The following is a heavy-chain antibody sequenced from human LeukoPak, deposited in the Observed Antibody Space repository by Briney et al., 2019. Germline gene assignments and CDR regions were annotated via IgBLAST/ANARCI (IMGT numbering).Heavy chain of an antibody. CDR1: GDSMSNYY. D-gene: IGHD1-26*01. Sequence: SETLSLTCTVSGDSMSNYYWGWIRRPPGKGLEWIGYIYYNGNTNYSPSLKSRVTMSVDTSKNLFSLKVSSVTAADTAVYYCARGRSNYYGMDVWGQGTTVTVSS. J-gene: IGHJ6*02. CDR3: ARGRSNYYGMDV. V-gene: IGHV4-59*01. CDR2: IYYNGNT.